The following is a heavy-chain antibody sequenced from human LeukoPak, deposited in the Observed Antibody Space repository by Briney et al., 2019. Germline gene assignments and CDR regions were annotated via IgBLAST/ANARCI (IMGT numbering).Heavy chain of an antibody. CDR2: IIPIPGMA. CDR1: GGTFSFYA. V-gene: IGHV1-69*04. CDR3: ARAVVVARGLMAYFDY. J-gene: IGHJ4*02. Sequence: SVKVSCKASGGTFSFYAINWVRQAPGQGLEWMGRIIPIPGMANYAQKFQGRVTITADSSTSTAYMEVSSLRSEDTAVYYCARAVVVARGLMAYFDYWGQGTLVTVS. D-gene: IGHD3-10*01.